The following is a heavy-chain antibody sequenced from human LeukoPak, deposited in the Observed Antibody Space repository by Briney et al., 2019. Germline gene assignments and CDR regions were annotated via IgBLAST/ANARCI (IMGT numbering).Heavy chain of an antibody. CDR3: ATPPRGYTAYDRFAY. D-gene: IGHD5-12*01. V-gene: IGHV1-69*13. CDR2: ITPIFRTI. CDR1: GDTFSDYA. J-gene: IGHJ4*02. Sequence: SVKVSRKASGDTFSDYAFSWVRQAPGQGFEWVGGITPIFRTINYAQKFKGRVTITADESTATSYMELSSLTSEDTAMHYCATPPRGYTAYDRFAYWGQGTLVTVSS.